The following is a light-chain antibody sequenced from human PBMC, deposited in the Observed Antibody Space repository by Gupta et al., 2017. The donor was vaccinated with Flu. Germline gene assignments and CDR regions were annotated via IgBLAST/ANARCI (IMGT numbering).Light chain of an antibody. J-gene: IGLJ3*02. V-gene: IGLV1-51*02. CDR2: ENK. Sequence: QSVLTQPPSVSAAPGQKVTISCPGSSPNIGNNYVSWYQQLPGTAPKLLSYENKKRPSGIPDRFAGSKSGTSATLGITGLQTGNEADYYCGTWDSSLSAGVFGGGTKLTVL. CDR3: GTWDSSLSAGV. CDR1: SPNIGNNY.